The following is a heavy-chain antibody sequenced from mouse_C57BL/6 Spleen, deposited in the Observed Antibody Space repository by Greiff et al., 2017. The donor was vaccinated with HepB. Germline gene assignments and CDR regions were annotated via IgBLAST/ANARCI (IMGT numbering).Heavy chain of an antibody. CDR3: ARYWDGGAY. V-gene: IGHV1-69*01. CDR2: IDPSDSYT. J-gene: IGHJ3*01. Sequence: VQLQQSGAELVMPGASVKLSCKASGYTFTSYWMHWVKQRPGQGLEWIGEIDPSDSYTNYNQKFKGKSTLTVDKSSSTAYMQLSSLTSEDSAVYYCARYWDGGAYWGQGTLVTVSA. D-gene: IGHD4-1*01. CDR1: GYTFTSYW.